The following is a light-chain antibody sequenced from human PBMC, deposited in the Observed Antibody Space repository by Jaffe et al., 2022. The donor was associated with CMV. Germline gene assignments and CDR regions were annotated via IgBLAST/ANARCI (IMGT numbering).Light chain of an antibody. CDR2: DVT. CDR1: GSDIGGYNF. V-gene: IGLV2-8*01. Sequence: QSALTQPPSASGSPGQSVTISCTGTGSDIGGYNFVSWFQQHPGKAPKLLIYDVTKRPSGVPDRFSGSKSGNTASLTVSGVQAEDEADYYCSSYAATKNLVFGGGTKLTVL. J-gene: IGLJ3*02. CDR3: SSYAATKNLV.